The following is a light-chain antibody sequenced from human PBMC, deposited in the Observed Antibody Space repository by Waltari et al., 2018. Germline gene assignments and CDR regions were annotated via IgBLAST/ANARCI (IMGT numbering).Light chain of an antibody. CDR1: QGVGSY. J-gene: IGKJ1*01. Sequence: ALRLTQSPSSIAASPGVRVTITCRASQGVGSYLAWYQQKSGRAPKLLLYASSSLEAEVPSRFGGSGSGTDFTLTISCLQSEDFASYFCQQYYSYPVTFGQGTRV. V-gene: IGKV1-8*01. CDR2: ASS. CDR3: QQYYSYPVT.